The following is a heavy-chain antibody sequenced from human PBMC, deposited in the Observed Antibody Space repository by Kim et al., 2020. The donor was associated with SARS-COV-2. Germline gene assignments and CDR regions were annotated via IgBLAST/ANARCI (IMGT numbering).Heavy chain of an antibody. CDR1: GYTFTSYD. Sequence: ASVKVSCKASGYTFTSYDINWVRQATGQGLEWMGWMNPNSGNTGYAQKFQGRVTMTRNTSISTAYMELSSLRSEDTAVYYCARDGRGEVRDGYSSSWYGYYYYGMDVWGQGTTVTVSS. J-gene: IGHJ6*02. D-gene: IGHD6-13*01. CDR2: MNPNSGNT. V-gene: IGHV1-8*01. CDR3: ARDGRGEVRDGYSSSWYGYYYYGMDV.